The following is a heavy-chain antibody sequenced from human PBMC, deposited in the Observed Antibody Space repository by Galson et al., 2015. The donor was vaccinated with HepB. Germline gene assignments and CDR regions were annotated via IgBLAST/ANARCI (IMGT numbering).Heavy chain of an antibody. J-gene: IGHJ5*02. CDR2: IGSSGTTI. CDR1: GFTLSDYY. CDR3: ARVLMYSGYPNRFAP. V-gene: IGHV3-11*01. Sequence: SLRLSCAASGFTLSDYYMSWIRQAPGKGLEWVSCIGSSGTTIYYADSVKGRFTISRDNTKNSLYLQMNRLRAEDTAVYYCARVLMYSGYPNRFAPWGQGTLVPASS. D-gene: IGHD3-22*01.